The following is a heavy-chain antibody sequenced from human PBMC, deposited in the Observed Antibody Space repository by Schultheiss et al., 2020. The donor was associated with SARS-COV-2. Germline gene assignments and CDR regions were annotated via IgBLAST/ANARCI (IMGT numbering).Heavy chain of an antibody. D-gene: IGHD3-3*01. J-gene: IGHJ5*02. CDR3: ARGGYNTPNWFDP. CDR1: GYSFDRYW. V-gene: IGHV5-51*01. CDR2: IYPGDSDT. Sequence: GESLKISCEGSGYSFDRYWIGWVRQMPGKGLEWMGVIYPGDSDTRYSPSFQGQVTISADKSISTAYLQWSSLKASDTAMYYCARGGYNTPNWFDPWGQGTLVTVSS.